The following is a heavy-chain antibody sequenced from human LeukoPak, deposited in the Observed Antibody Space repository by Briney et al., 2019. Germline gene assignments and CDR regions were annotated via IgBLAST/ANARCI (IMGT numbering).Heavy chain of an antibody. CDR3: ARDFWSPPYGMDV. Sequence: SETLSLTCAVYGGSFSGYYWSWIRQPPGKGLEWIGEINHSGSTNYNPSLKSRVTIPVDTSKNQFSLKLSSVTAADTAVYYCARDFWSPPYGMDVWGQGTTVTVSS. J-gene: IGHJ6*02. CDR1: GGSFSGYY. V-gene: IGHV4-34*01. CDR2: INHSGST. D-gene: IGHD3-3*01.